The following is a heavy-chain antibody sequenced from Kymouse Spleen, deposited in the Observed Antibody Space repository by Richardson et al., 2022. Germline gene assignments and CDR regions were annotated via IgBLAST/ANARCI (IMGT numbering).Heavy chain of an antibody. CDR2: IYYSGST. J-gene: IGHJ6*02. CDR3: ARDAYYYGSGSYYNPRGMDV. Sequence: QVQLQESGPGLVKPSQTLSLTCTVSGGSISSGGYYWSWIRQHPGKGLEWIGYIYYSGSTYYNPSLKSRVTISVDTSKNQFSLKLSSVTAADTAVYYCARDAYYYGSGSYYNPRGMDVWGQGTTVTVSS. D-gene: IGHD3-10*01. V-gene: IGHV4-31*03. CDR1: GGSISSGGYY.